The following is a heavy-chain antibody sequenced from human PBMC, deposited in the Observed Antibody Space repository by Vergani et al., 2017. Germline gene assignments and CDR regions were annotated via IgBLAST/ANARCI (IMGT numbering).Heavy chain of an antibody. CDR3: ARERGVYYCSGSYHRHYWYFDL. CDR2: IYSGGST. D-gene: IGHD3-10*01. J-gene: IGHJ2*01. CDR1: GFTVSSNY. Sequence: EVQLVESGGGLVQPGGSLRLSCAASGFTVSSNYMSWVRQAPGKGLEWVSVIYSGGSTYYADSVKGRFTISRHNSKNTLYLQMNSLRAEDTAVYYCARERGVYYCSGSYHRHYWYFDLWGRGTLVTVSS. V-gene: IGHV3-53*04.